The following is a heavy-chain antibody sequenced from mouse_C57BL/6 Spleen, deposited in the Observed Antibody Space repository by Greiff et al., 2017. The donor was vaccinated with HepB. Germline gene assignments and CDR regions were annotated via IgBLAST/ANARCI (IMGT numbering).Heavy chain of an antibody. V-gene: IGHV10-1*01. J-gene: IGHJ3*01. D-gene: IGHD4-1*01. CDR1: GFSFNTYA. CDR2: IRSKSNNYAT. CDR3: VRLPLNWGFAY. Sequence: VQLKESGGGLVQPKGSLKLSCAASGFSFNTYAMNWVRQAPGKGLEWVARIRSKSNNYATYYADSVKDRFTISRDDSESMLYLQMNNLKTEDTAMYYCVRLPLNWGFAYWGQGTLVTVSA.